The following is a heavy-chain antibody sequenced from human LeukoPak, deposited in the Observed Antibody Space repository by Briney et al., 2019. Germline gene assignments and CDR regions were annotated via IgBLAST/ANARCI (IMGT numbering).Heavy chain of an antibody. Sequence: KPSETLSLTCTVSGGSVSSGSYYWSWIRQPPGKGLEWIGYIYYSGSTNYNPSLKSRVTISVDTSKNQFSLKLSSVTAADTAVYYCARDVTMVRGASDAFDIWGQGTMVTVSS. D-gene: IGHD3-10*01. CDR3: ARDVTMVRGASDAFDI. CDR1: GGSVSSGSYY. V-gene: IGHV4-61*01. CDR2: IYYSGST. J-gene: IGHJ3*02.